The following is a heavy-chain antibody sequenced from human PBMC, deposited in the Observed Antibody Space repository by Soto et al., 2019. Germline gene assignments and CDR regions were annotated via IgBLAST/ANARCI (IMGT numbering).Heavy chain of an antibody. V-gene: IGHV4-34*01. D-gene: IGHD6-19*01. CDR1: GGSFSGYY. CDR2: INHSGST. J-gene: IGHJ6*02. Sequence: SETLSLTCAVYGGSFSGYYWSWIRQPPGKGLEWIGEINHSGSTNYNPSLKGRVTISVDTSKNQFSLKLSSVTAADTAVYYCAREEAGMDVWGQGTTVTVSS. CDR3: AREEAGMDV.